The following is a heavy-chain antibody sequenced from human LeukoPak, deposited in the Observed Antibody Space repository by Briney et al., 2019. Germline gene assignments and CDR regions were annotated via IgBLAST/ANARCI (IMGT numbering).Heavy chain of an antibody. V-gene: IGHV1-18*01. CDR1: GYTFTSYG. CDR3: ARVGMVRGYFGYWFDP. D-gene: IGHD3-10*01. Sequence: ASVKVSCKASGYTFTSYGISWVRQAPGQGLEWMGWISAYNGNTNYAQKLQGRVTMTTDTSTSTAYMELRSLRSDDTAVYYCARVGMVRGYFGYWFDPWGQGTLVTVSS. CDR2: ISAYNGNT. J-gene: IGHJ5*02.